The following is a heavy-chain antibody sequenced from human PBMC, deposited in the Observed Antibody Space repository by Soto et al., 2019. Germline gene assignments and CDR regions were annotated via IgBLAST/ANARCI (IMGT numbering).Heavy chain of an antibody. CDR1: GFTFSSYA. J-gene: IGHJ4*02. D-gene: IGHD3-22*01. CDR3: ARSVHYYDSSGYADYYFDY. CDR2: ISYDGSNK. Sequence: QVQLVESGGGVVQPGRSLRLSCAASGFTFSSYAMHWVRQAPGKGLEWVAVISYDGSNKYYADSVKGRFTISRDNSKNTLYLQMNSLRAEDTAVYYCARSVHYYDSSGYADYYFDYWGQGTLVTVSS. V-gene: IGHV3-30-3*01.